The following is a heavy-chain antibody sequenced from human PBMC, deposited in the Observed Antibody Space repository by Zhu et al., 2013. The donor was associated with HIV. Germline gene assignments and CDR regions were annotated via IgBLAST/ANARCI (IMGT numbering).Heavy chain of an antibody. CDR1: GFTFTSSA. CDR2: IVVGSGNT. D-gene: IGHD2-21*01. CDR3: AADRDTVGQIVLDWYFDL. J-gene: IGHJ2*01. V-gene: IGHV1-58*01. Sequence: QLVQSGPEVKKPGTSVKVSCKASGFTFTSSAVQWVRQARGQRLEWIGWIVVGSGNTNYAQKFQERVTITRDMSTSTAYMELSSLRSEDTAVYYCAADRDTVGQIVLDWYFDLWGRGTLVTVSS.